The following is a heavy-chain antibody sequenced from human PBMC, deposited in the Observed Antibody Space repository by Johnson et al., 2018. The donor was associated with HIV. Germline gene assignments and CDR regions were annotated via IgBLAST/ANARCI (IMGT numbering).Heavy chain of an antibody. CDR1: GFTFNDHW. CDR3: AREGPSERAGFDI. Sequence: VQLVESGGGVVQPGRSLRLSCAASGFTFNDHWMQWVRQAPGKGLVWVSRINGDGSRTSYADSVKGRFTIARDNAKTTLFLEMNSLRAEDTAVYFCAREGPSERAGFDIWGQGTMVTVSS. J-gene: IGHJ3*02. V-gene: IGHV3-74*01. CDR2: INGDGSRT.